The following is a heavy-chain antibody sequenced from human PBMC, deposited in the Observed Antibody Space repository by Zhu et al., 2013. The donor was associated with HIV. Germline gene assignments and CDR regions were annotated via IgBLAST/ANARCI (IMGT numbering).Heavy chain of an antibody. D-gene: IGHD3-3*01. V-gene: IGHV1-8*01. CDR3: TRGGFYAPFDL. CDR2: MNPKNDNT. J-gene: IGHJ5*02. CDR1: GYTFTNYD. Sequence: QVQLVQSGAEVKKPGASVKVSCKASGYTFTNYDINWVRQATGQGLEWMGWMNPKNDNTGYAQKFQGRVTMTRNTSIRTAYMELSSLTSEDTAVYYCTRGGFYAPFDLWGQGTLVTVSS.